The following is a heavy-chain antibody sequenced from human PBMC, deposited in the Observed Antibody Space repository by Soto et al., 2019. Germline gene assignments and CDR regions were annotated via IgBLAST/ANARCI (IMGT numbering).Heavy chain of an antibody. CDR1: GFSFSDYG. D-gene: IGHD4-17*01. CDR3: ARRRSTVTTAWFYHAMDV. J-gene: IGHJ6*02. CDR2: IWFDGSNK. V-gene: IGHV3-33*01. Sequence: QVQLVESGGGVVQPGTSLRLSCAASGFSFSDYGMHWVRQAPGKGLEWVAVIWFDGSNKYYAESVKGRFTISRDNPKNTVDLQMDRLRADDTAVYYCARRRSTVTTAWFYHAMDVWGQGTTVTVSS.